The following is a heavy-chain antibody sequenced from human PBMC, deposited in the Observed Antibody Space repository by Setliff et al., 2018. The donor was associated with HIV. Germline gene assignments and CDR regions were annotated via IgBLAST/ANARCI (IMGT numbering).Heavy chain of an antibody. CDR2: INPTGGT. CDR3: AREDDYDSRAFDI. CDR1: GYTFSSNY. J-gene: IGHJ4*02. D-gene: IGHD3-22*01. Sequence: ASVKVSCKASGYTFSSNYMHWVRQAPGQGLEWMGLINPTGGTNYAQKFQGRVTMTRDTSFNTAYMELSRLKSDDTAVFFCAREDDYDSRAFDIWGQGTLVTVSS. V-gene: IGHV1-2*06.